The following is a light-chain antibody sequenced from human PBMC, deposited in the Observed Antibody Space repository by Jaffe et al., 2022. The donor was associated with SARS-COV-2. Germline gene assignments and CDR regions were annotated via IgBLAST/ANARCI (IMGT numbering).Light chain of an antibody. V-gene: IGKV2-28*01. CDR1: QSLLHSNGYNY. CDR3: TQDVELPLT. Sequence: IVLTQSPLALPVTPGEPASISCRSSQSLLHSNGYNYLDWYLQKPGQSPQLLISLGSNRAPGVPDRFSGSGSGTDFTLKISRVEAEDVGVYYCTQDVELPLTFGGGTKVEIK. CDR2: LGS. J-gene: IGKJ4*01.